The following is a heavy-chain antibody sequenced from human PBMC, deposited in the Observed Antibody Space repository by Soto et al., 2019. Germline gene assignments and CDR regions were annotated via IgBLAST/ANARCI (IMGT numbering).Heavy chain of an antibody. CDR3: AREVTYGGGSFSLGL. D-gene: IGHD3-10*01. J-gene: IGHJ4*02. CDR1: GYFFTSYY. Sequence: ASVKVSCRTSGYFFTSYYIHWVRQAPGQGLEWMGWINPNNGGTNSAQKFQGRVTMTSDTSINTAYMEITSLRSDDTALYYCAREVTYGGGSFSLGLWGQGTLVTVSS. CDR2: INPNNGGT. V-gene: IGHV1-2*02.